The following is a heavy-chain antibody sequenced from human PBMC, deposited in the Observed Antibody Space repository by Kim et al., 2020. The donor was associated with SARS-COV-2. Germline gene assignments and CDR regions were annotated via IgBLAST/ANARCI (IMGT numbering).Heavy chain of an antibody. CDR3: ARHYYNSAGYQPFDF. J-gene: IGHJ4*01. CDR1: GFTFSDYY. D-gene: IGHD3-22*01. CDR2: ISTTSTYT. V-gene: IGHV3-11*06. Sequence: GGSLRLSCAASGFTFSDYYMNWIRQAPGTGLEWVSYISTTSTYTNYADSVKGRFTISRDNAKNSLFLQMNSLRAEDTAVYYCARHYYNSAGYQPFDFWG.